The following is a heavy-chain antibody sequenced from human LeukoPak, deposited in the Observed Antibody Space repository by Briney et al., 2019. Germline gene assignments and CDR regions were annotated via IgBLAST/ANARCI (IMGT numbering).Heavy chain of an antibody. V-gene: IGHV3-9*01. CDR1: GFTFDDYA. D-gene: IGHD4-17*01. CDR2: ISWNSGSI. J-gene: IGHJ4*02. CDR3: AKDSLDYGDYLGSFDY. Sequence: GGSLRLSCAASGFTFDDYAMHWVRQAPGKGLEWVSGISWNSGSIGYADSVKGRFTISRDNAKNSLYLRMNSLRAEDTALYYCAKDSLDYGDYLGSFDYWGQGTLVTVSS.